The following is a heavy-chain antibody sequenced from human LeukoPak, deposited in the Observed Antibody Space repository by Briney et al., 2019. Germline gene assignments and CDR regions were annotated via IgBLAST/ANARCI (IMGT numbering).Heavy chain of an antibody. CDR1: GFTFSSYS. J-gene: IGHJ4*02. CDR2: ISSSSSYI. V-gene: IGHV3-21*01. CDR3: ARGRGYSYGTVDY. D-gene: IGHD5-18*01. Sequence: GGSLRLSYAASGFTFSSYSMNWVRQTPGKGLEWVSSISSSSSYIYYADSVKGRFTISRDNAKNSLYLQMNSLRAEDTAVYYCARGRGYSYGTVDYWGQGTLVTVSS.